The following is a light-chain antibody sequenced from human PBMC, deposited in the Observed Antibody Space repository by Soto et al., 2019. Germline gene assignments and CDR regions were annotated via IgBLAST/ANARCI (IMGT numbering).Light chain of an antibody. CDR3: SSYTSSNTLI. V-gene: IGLV2-23*02. CDR2: EVS. Sequence: QSALTQPASVSGSPGQSITISCTGTSSDVGSYNLVSWYQQRPGKAPKLMIYEVSNRPSGVSTRFSGSKSGNTASLTISGLQAVDEADYFCSSYTSSNTLIFGGGTKLTVL. CDR1: SSDVGSYNL. J-gene: IGLJ2*01.